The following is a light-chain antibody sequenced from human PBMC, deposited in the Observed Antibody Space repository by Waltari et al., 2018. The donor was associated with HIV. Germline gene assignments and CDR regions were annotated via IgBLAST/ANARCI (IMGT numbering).Light chain of an antibody. CDR3: MQALQTPLIT. CDR1: PSLLNSNGFNY. J-gene: IGKJ5*01. CDR2: LGS. Sequence: DIVMTQSPLSLPVTPGEPASIPCRSSPSLLNSNGFNYLDWYLQKPGQSPQLLIYLGSNRASGVPDRFSGSGSGTDFTLKISRVEAEDVGVYYCMQALQTPLITFGQGTRLEIK. V-gene: IGKV2-28*01.